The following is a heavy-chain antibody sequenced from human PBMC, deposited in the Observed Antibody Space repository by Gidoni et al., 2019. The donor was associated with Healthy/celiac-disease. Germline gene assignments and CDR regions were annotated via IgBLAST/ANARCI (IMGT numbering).Heavy chain of an antibody. Sequence: EVQLVESGGGLVQPGGSLRLSCAASGFTFRSHWMHWVRQAPGKGLVWVSRIKSDGSSTSYADSVKGRFTISRDNAKNTLYLQMNSLRAEDTAVYYCARDQNFWVVVAATPSHGMDVWGQGTTVTVSS. CDR3: ARDQNFWVVVAATPSHGMDV. CDR2: IKSDGSST. CDR1: GFTFRSHW. D-gene: IGHD2-15*01. J-gene: IGHJ6*02. V-gene: IGHV3-74*01.